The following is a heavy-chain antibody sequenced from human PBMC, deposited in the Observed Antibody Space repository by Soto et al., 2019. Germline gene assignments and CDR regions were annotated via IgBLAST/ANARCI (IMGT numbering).Heavy chain of an antibody. D-gene: IGHD3-10*01. V-gene: IGHV3-23*01. CDR2: ISGSGGST. J-gene: IGHJ6*02. Sequence: PGGSLRLSCAASGFTFSSYAMSWVRQAPGKGLEWVSAISGSGGSTYYTDSVKGRFTISRDNSKNTLYLQMNSLRAEDTAVYYCAKAGEGYYGSGNDYYYYGMDVWGQGTTVTVPS. CDR3: AKAGEGYYGSGNDYYYYGMDV. CDR1: GFTFSSYA.